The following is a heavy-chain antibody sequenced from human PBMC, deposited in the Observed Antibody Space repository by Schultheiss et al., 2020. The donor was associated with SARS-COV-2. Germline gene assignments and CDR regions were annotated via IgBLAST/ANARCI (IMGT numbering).Heavy chain of an antibody. D-gene: IGHD2-2*01. V-gene: IGHV1-18*01. CDR2: ISAYNGNT. CDR3: ARVVAPSNWFDP. CDR1: GYTFTSYG. J-gene: IGHJ5*02. Sequence: ASVKVSCKASGYTFTSYGISWVRQAPGQGLEWMGWISAYNGNTNYAQKLQGRVTMTEDTSTDTAYMELSSLRSEDTAVYYCARVVAPSNWFDPWGQGTLVTVSS.